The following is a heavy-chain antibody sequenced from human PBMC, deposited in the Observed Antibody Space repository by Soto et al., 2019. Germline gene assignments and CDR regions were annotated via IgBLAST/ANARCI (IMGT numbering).Heavy chain of an antibody. J-gene: IGHJ4*02. CDR1: GFTFSSYA. CDR3: ARTGEMATNDY. CDR2: ISYDGSNK. D-gene: IGHD3-10*01. Sequence: QVQLVESGGGVVQPGRSLRLSCAASGFTFSSYAMHWVRQAPGKGLEWVAVISYDGSNKYYADSVKGRFTISRDNSKNTLYPEMNRLRAEDTAVYYCARTGEMATNDYWGQGTLVTVSS. V-gene: IGHV3-30-3*01.